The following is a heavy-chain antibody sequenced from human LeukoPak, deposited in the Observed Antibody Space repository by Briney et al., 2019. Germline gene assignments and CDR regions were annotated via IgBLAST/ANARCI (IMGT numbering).Heavy chain of an antibody. CDR2: IQYDDSEK. Sequence: GGSLRLSCAASGFTFTFSTSGMHWVRQAPGKGLEWVAFIQYDDSEKSYADSVKGRCTTSRDNSKNTVYLQMNSLRAEDTAVYYCARDLSTPQQWLGYYFDYWGQGTLVTVSS. D-gene: IGHD6-19*01. J-gene: IGHJ4*02. V-gene: IGHV3-30*02. CDR1: GFTFTFSTSG. CDR3: ARDLSTPQQWLGYYFDY.